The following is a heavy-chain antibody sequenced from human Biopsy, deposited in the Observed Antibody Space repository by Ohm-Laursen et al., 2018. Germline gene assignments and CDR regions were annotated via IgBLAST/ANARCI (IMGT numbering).Heavy chain of an antibody. Sequence: GSSVKVSCKAPGGTFSNYGVNWVRQAPGQGLEWLGGNIPILGTGNYAQKFQARVTVAADTSTSTATMELRSLRSDDTAVYYCATKLTGYFHHWGQGTLVIASS. CDR3: ATKLTGYFHH. V-gene: IGHV1-69*06. D-gene: IGHD3-9*01. CDR2: NIPILGTG. CDR1: GGTFSNYG. J-gene: IGHJ1*01.